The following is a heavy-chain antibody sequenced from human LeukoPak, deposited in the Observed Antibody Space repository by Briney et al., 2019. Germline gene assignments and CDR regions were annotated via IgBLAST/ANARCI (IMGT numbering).Heavy chain of an antibody. V-gene: IGHV3-74*01. CDR3: ARATLIAAPFDY. CDR2: INSDGSST. Sequence: PGGSLRLSCAASGFTFSSYWMHWVRQAPGKGLVWVSRINSDGSSTSYADSVKGRFTISRDNSKNTLYLQMNSLRAEDTAVYYCARATLIAAPFDYWGQGTLVTVSS. D-gene: IGHD6-13*01. CDR1: GFTFSSYW. J-gene: IGHJ4*02.